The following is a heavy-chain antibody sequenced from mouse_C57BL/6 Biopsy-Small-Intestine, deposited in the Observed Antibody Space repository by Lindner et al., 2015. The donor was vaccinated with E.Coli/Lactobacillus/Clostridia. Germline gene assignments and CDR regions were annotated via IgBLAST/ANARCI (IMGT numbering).Heavy chain of an antibody. J-gene: IGHJ3*01. Sequence: VQLQESGAELVRPGTSVKVSCKASGYAFTNYLIEWVKQRPGQGLEWIGVINPGSGGTNYNEKFKGKATLTADKSSSTAYMQLSSLTSEDSAVYFCARPHYYGSSYSSYWGQGTLVTVSA. CDR2: INPGSGGT. V-gene: IGHV1-54*01. D-gene: IGHD1-1*01. CDR3: ARPHYYGSSYSSY. CDR1: GYAFTNYL.